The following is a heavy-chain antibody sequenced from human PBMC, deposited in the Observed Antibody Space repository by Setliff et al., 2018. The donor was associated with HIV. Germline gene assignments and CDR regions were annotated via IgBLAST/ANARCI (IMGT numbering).Heavy chain of an antibody. Sequence: ASVKVSCKASGYSFTDYYIHWVRQAPGQGLEWMGWINPKSDGTNYAQKFQGWITMARDTSISTAYMELSRLRSDDTAVYYCARGMDYYDTSGYYQYYFDYWGQGTLVTVS. CDR1: GYSFTDYY. CDR3: ARGMDYYDTSGYYQYYFDY. J-gene: IGHJ4*02. CDR2: INPKSDGT. D-gene: IGHD3-22*01. V-gene: IGHV1-2*04.